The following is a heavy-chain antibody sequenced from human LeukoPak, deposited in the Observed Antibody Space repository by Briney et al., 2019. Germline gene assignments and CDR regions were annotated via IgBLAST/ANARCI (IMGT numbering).Heavy chain of an antibody. V-gene: IGHV3-53*01. Sequence: GGSLRLSCAASGFTVSTNYMSWVRQAPGKGLEWVSIIYSGGSTSYADSVKGRFTISRDNVKNSLYLQMNSLRAEDTAVYYCAVDCSSTSCYDLYYWGQGTLVTVSS. CDR2: IYSGGST. D-gene: IGHD2-2*01. CDR3: AVDCSSTSCYDLYY. CDR1: GFTVSTNY. J-gene: IGHJ4*02.